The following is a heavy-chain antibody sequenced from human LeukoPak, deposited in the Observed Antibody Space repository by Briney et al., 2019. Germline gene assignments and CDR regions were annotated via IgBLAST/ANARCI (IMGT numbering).Heavy chain of an antibody. Sequence: GGSLRLSCAASGFTFSSYDMHWVRQATGKGLEWVSAISTAGDTYYPGSVKGRFTISRENAKNSLYLQMNSLRAEDTAVYYCARETAAATSWFDPWGQGTLVTVSS. V-gene: IGHV3-13*01. D-gene: IGHD6-13*01. CDR1: GFTFSSYD. J-gene: IGHJ5*02. CDR2: ISTAGDT. CDR3: ARETAAATSWFDP.